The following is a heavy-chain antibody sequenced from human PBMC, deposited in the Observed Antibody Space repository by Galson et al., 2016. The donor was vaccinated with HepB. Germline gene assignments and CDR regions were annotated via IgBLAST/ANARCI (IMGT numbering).Heavy chain of an antibody. CDR1: GYTFTSYY. V-gene: IGHV1-46*01. D-gene: IGHD6-19*01. CDR3: AREPTVAGSIWFDP. Sequence: SVKVSCKASGYTFTSYYMHWVRQAPGQGLEWMGIINPSGGSTSYAQRFQGRVTVTRDTSTSTVYMDLSSLRPEDTAIYYCAREPTVAGSIWFDPWGQGTLVTVSS. J-gene: IGHJ5*02. CDR2: INPSGGST.